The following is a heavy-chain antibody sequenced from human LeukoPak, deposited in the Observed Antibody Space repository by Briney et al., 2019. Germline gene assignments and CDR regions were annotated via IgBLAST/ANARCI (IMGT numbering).Heavy chain of an antibody. Sequence: ASVKVSCKASGYTFTSYYMHWVRQAPGQGLEWMGIINPSGGSTSYAQKFQGRVTMTRDTSISTAYMELSRLRSDDTAVYYCAREPAGVGYCSSTSCPGIDYWGQGTLVTVSS. CDR1: GYTFTSYY. D-gene: IGHD2-2*01. J-gene: IGHJ4*02. CDR3: AREPAGVGYCSSTSCPGIDY. CDR2: INPSGGST. V-gene: IGHV1-46*01.